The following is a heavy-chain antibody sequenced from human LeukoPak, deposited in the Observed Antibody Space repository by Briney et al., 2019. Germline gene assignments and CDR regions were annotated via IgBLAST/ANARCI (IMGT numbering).Heavy chain of an antibody. CDR2: IYTSGST. CDR1: GGSISSYY. CDR3: ARGSSLIAARPPAGFDY. Sequence: SETLSLTCTVSGGSISSYYWSWLRQPAGKGLEWIGRIYTSGSTKYNPSLKSRVTMSVDTSKNQFSLKLSSVTAADTAVYYCARGSSLIAARPPAGFDYWGQGTLVTVSS. V-gene: IGHV4-4*07. D-gene: IGHD6-6*01. J-gene: IGHJ4*02.